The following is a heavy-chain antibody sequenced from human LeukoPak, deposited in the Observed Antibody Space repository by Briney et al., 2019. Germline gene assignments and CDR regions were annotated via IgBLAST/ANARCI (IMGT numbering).Heavy chain of an antibody. J-gene: IGHJ6*03. CDR2: IRSKAYGAAT. Sequence: GGSLRLSCTASGFTFDDYAMTWVRQAPGKGLEWVGFIRSKAYGAATEYAASVKGRFSISRDDSKSIAYLQMNSLKTEDTAVYYCTRARKSRYYYGSVNFRYYYYLDVWGKGTTVTISS. D-gene: IGHD3-10*01. CDR1: GFTFDDYA. CDR3: TRARKSRYYYGSVNFRYYYYLDV. V-gene: IGHV3-49*04.